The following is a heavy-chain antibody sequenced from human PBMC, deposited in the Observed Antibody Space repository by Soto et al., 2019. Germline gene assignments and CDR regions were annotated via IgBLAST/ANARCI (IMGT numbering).Heavy chain of an antibody. D-gene: IGHD3-10*01. CDR3: ARFSSGSGSYVY. CDR2: IYYSGST. J-gene: IGHJ4*02. V-gene: IGHV4-31*03. Sequence: QVQLQESGPGLVKPSQTLSLTCTVSGGSISSGGYYWSWIRQHPGKGLEWIGYIYYSGSTYYNPSLKGRVTISVATSKNRFSLKLSSVPAADTAVYSCARFSSGSGSYVYGGQGTLVTVSS. CDR1: GGSISSGGYY.